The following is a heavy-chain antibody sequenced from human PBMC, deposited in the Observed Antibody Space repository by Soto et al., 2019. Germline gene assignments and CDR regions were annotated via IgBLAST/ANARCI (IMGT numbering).Heavy chain of an antibody. J-gene: IGHJ4*02. CDR2: ISGSGGST. D-gene: IGHD3-10*01. CDR3: AKADNRAVISFAGFDY. V-gene: IGHV3-23*01. Sequence: GGSLRLSCAASGFTFSSYAMSWVRQAPGKGLEWVSAISGSGGSTYYADSVKGRFTISRDNSKNTLYLQMNSLRAEDTAVYYCAKADNRAVISFAGFDYWGQGTLVTVSS. CDR1: GFTFSSYA.